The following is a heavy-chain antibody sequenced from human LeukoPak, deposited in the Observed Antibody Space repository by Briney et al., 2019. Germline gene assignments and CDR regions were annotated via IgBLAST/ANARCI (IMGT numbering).Heavy chain of an antibody. CDR1: GDSVSGNRVA. CDR2: TYYRSRWFN. V-gene: IGHV6-1*01. Sequence: SQTLSLTCAISGDSVSGNRVAWNWIRQSPSRGLEWLGRTYYRSRWFNDYAVSVKSRISINPDTSKNQFSLQLSSVTPEDTAVYYCARDDYYFDSWGQGTPVTVSS. CDR3: ARDDYYFDS. D-gene: IGHD2-21*02. J-gene: IGHJ4*02.